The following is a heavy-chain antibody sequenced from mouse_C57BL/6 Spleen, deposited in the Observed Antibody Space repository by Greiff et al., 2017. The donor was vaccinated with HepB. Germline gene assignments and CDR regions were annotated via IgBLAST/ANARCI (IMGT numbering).Heavy chain of an antibody. CDR2: INPNNGGT. V-gene: IGHV1-22*01. D-gene: IGHD1-1*01. CDR3: ARGGSSPYYFDY. Sequence: EVQLQQSGPELVKPGASVKMSCKASGYTFTDYNMHWVKQSHGKSLEWIGYINPNNGGTSYNQKFKGKATLTVNKSSSTAYMELRSLTSEDSAVYYCARGGSSPYYFDYWGQGTTLTVSS. J-gene: IGHJ2*01. CDR1: GYTFTDYN.